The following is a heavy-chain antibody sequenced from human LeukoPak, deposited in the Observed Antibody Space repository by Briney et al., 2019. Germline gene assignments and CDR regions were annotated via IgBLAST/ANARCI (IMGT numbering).Heavy chain of an antibody. D-gene: IGHD3-22*01. CDR2: IWYDGSNK. CDR3: ARDPEPYYYDSSGYYYDY. V-gene: IGHV3-33*01. J-gene: IGHJ4*02. CDR1: GFTFSSYG. Sequence: GRSLRLSCAASGFTFSSYGMHWVRQAPGKGLEWVAVIWYDGSNKYYADSVKGRFTISRDNFKNTLYLQMNSLRAEDTAVYYCARDPEPYYYDSSGYYYDYWGQGTLVTVSS.